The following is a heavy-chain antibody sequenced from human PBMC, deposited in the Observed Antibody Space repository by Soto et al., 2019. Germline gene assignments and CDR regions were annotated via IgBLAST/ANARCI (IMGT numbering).Heavy chain of an antibody. V-gene: IGHV4-34*01. J-gene: IGHJ4*02. CDR3: ARGLRWLRFGAFDY. CDR2: INHSGST. Sequence: QVQLQQWGAGLLKPSETLSLTCAVYGGSFSGYYWSWIRQPPGKGLEWIGEINHSGSTNYNPSLKSQVTISVDTSKNQFSLKLSSVTAADTAVYYCARGLRWLRFGAFDYWGQGTLVTVSS. CDR1: GGSFSGYY. D-gene: IGHD5-12*01.